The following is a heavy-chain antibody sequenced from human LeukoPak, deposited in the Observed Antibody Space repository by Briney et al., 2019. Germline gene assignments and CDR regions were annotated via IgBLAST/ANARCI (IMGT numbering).Heavy chain of an antibody. CDR1: GGSISSGDYY. CDR2: IYYSGST. D-gene: IGHD3-22*01. V-gene: IGHV4-30-4*01. Sequence: SETLSLTCTVSGGSISSGDYYWSWIRQPPGKGLEWIGYIYYSGSTYYNPSLKSRVTISVDTSKNQFSLKLSSVTAADTAVYYCARLPMYYYDSSEGYYYYGMDVWGRGTTVTVSS. J-gene: IGHJ6*02. CDR3: ARLPMYYYDSSEGYYYYGMDV.